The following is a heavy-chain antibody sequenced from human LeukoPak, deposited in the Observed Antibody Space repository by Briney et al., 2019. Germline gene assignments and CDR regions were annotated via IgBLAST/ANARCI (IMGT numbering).Heavy chain of an antibody. CDR1: GFTFSSYG. CDR2: ISYDGSNK. D-gene: IGHD3-3*01. Sequence: GGSLRLSCAASGFTFSSYGMHWVRQAPGKGLEWVAVISYDGSNKYYADSVKGRFTISRDNSKNTLYLQMNSLRAEDTAVYYCAKAPILGVVATSYDYWGQGTLVTVSS. V-gene: IGHV3-30*18. J-gene: IGHJ4*02. CDR3: AKAPILGVVATSYDY.